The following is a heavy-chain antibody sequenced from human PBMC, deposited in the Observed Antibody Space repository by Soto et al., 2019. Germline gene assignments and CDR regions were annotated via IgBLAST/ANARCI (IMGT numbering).Heavy chain of an antibody. CDR2: IYYSGST. V-gene: IGHV4-59*08. CDR1: GGPISSYY. D-gene: IGHD3-22*01. Sequence: SETLSLTCTVSGGPISSYYWSWIRQPPGKGLEWIGYIYYSGSTNYNPSLKSRVTISVDTSKNQFSLKLSSVTAADTAVYYCARRRWDGYSPGYFDYWGQGTLVTVSS. CDR3: ARRRWDGYSPGYFDY. J-gene: IGHJ4*02.